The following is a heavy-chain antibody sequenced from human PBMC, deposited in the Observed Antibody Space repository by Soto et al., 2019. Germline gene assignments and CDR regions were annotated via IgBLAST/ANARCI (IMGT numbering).Heavy chain of an antibody. J-gene: IGHJ4*02. D-gene: IGHD2-21*01. CDR1: GGTFSSYT. V-gene: IGHV1-69*02. Sequence: QVQLVQSGAEVKKPGSSVKVSCKASGGTFSSYTISWVRQAPGQGLEWMGRIIPILGIANYAQKFQGRVTXTXDXXTSTAYMELSSLRSEDTAVYYCARVEIATKRAIGYWGEGTLVTVSS. CDR2: IIPILGIA. CDR3: ARVEIATKRAIGY.